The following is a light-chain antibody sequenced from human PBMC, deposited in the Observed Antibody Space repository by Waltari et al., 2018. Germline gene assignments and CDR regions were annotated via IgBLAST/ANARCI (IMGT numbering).Light chain of an antibody. Sequence: DIQMTQSPSSLSASVGDRVTITCRASQGINVYLAWFQQKPGSAPKSLIKAASSLQSGVPSRFSGSGSGTDFTLTISSLQPEDSGTYYCQHYSNYPFTFGPGTKVDVK. J-gene: IGKJ3*01. CDR3: QHYSNYPFT. CDR2: AAS. CDR1: QGINVY. V-gene: IGKV1-16*01.